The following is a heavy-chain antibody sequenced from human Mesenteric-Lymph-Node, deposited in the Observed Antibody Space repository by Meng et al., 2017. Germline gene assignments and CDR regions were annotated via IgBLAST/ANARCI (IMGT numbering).Heavy chain of an antibody. CDR3: ARPPPRTENWYLDL. CDR2: ISYDGNTA. J-gene: IGHJ2*01. CDR1: GFTFSSFP. V-gene: IGHV3-30*01. Sequence: QVQLVESGGGVVQPGRSLRLSCAAFGFTFSSFPMHWVRQAPCKGLEWVIFISYDGNTAYYADSVKGRFTVSRDNSKNTLALQMNSLRPEDTAVYYCARPPPRTENWYLDLWGRGTLVTVSS.